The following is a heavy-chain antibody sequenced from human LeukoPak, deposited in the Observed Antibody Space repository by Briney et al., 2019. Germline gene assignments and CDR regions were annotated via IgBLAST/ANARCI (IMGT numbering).Heavy chain of an antibody. CDR3: VRASGIVGSTMYFDS. D-gene: IGHD1-26*01. CDR2: ITTDGVST. Sequence: GGSLRLSCVASGFTFGSYSMNWVRQAPGKGLEYVSAITTDGVSTFYADSVKGRFTISRDNSKNTLSLQMSSLRPEDTAVYYCVRASGIVGSTMYFDSWGQGTLVTVSS. J-gene: IGHJ4*02. V-gene: IGHV3-64D*09. CDR1: GFTFGSYS.